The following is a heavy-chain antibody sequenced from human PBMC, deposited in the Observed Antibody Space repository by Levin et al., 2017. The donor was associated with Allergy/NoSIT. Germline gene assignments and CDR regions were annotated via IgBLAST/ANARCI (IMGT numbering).Heavy chain of an antibody. CDR3: AGSYSGLGSGYDLPFGY. V-gene: IGHV3-21*01. D-gene: IGHD5-12*01. CDR1: GFTFSSYS. CDR2: ISSSSSYI. Sequence: GGSLRLSCAASGFTFSSYSMNWVRQAPGKGLEWVSSISSSSSYIYYADSVKGRFTISRDNAKNSLYLQMNSLRAEDTSVYYCAGSYSGLGSGYDLPFGYWGQGTLVTVSS. J-gene: IGHJ4*02.